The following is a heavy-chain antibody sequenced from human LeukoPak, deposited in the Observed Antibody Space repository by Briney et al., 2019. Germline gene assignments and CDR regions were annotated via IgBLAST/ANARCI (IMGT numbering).Heavy chain of an antibody. Sequence: GSLRLSCAASGFTSSSYGMHWVRQAPGKGLEWVAVISYDGSNKYYADSVKGRFTISRDNSKNTLYLQMNSLRAEDTAVYYCAKDVCSSSWYRAAYYYGMDVWGQGTTVTVSS. CDR2: ISYDGSNK. D-gene: IGHD6-13*01. CDR3: AKDVCSSSWYRAAYYYGMDV. CDR1: GFTSSSYG. J-gene: IGHJ6*02. V-gene: IGHV3-30*18.